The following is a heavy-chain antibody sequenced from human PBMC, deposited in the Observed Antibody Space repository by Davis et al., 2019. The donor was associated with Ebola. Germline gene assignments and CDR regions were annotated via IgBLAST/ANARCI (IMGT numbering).Heavy chain of an antibody. CDR1: GFTFSSYS. CDR2: ISSSSSYI. CDR3: ATYSNYYEYYYGMDV. D-gene: IGHD4-11*01. V-gene: IGHV3-21*01. J-gene: IGHJ6*02. Sequence: GGSLRLSCAASGFTFSSYSMNWVRQAPGKGLEWVSSISSSSSYIYYADSVKGRFTISRDNAKNTLYLQMNSLRAEDTAVYYCATYSNYYEYYYGMDVWGQGTTVTVSS.